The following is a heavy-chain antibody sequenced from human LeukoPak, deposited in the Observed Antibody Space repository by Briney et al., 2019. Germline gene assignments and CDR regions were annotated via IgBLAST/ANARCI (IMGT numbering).Heavy chain of an antibody. CDR1: GFTFSSYG. CDR3: AKPNYGGNSGGFDY. CDR2: ISYDGSNK. Sequence: GGSLRLSCAASGFTFSSYGMHWVRQAPGKGLEWVAVISYDGSNKYYADSVKGRFTISRDNSKNTLYLQMNSLRAEDTAVYYCAKPNYGGNSGGFDYWGQGTLVTVSS. D-gene: IGHD4-23*01. J-gene: IGHJ4*02. V-gene: IGHV3-30*18.